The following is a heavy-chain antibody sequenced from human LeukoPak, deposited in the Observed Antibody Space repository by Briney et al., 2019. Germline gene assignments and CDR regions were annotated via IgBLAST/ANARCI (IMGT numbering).Heavy chain of an antibody. CDR1: GGSISTYY. D-gene: IGHD4-17*01. Sequence: SETLSLTCTVSGGSISTYYWSWIRQPAGKGLEWIGRIYTSGSTNYNPSLKSRVTMSVDTSKNQFSLKLSSVTAADTAVYFCAREATTVTTNDTFDIWGQGTMVTVSS. CDR2: IYTSGST. J-gene: IGHJ3*02. V-gene: IGHV4-4*07. CDR3: AREATTVTTNDTFDI.